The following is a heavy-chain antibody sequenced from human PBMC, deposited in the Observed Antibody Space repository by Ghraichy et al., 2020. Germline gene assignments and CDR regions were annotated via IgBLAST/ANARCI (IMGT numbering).Heavy chain of an antibody. J-gene: IGHJ4*02. CDR3: ASGGYSRPRDY. V-gene: IGHV4-31*03. D-gene: IGHD5-18*01. CDR2: IYYSGST. CDR1: GGSISSGGYY. Sequence: LRLSCTVSGGSISSGGYYWSWIRQHPGKGLEWIGYIYYSGSTYYNPSLKSRVTISVDTSKNQFSLKLSSVTAADTAVYYCASGGYSRPRDYWGQGTLVTVSS.